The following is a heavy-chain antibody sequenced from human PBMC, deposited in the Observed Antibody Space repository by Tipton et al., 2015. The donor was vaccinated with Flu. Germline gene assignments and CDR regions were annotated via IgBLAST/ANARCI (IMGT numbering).Heavy chain of an antibody. J-gene: IGHJ4*02. V-gene: IGHV4-39*01. CDR2: IYPSGST. CDR3: ARLSYYDVDLKNFYFDY. CDR1: SGSISSTGYF. D-gene: IGHD3-10*02. Sequence: LRLSCTVSSGSISSTGYFCAWIRQPPGKGLELIGSIYPSGSTYYNPSLKSRVTISVDTSKNQFSLRLSSVTAADTAVYYYARLSYYDVDLKNFYFDYWGQGALVTVSS.